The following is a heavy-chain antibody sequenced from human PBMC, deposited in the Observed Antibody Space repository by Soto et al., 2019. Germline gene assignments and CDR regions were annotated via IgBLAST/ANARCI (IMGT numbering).Heavy chain of an antibody. CDR3: ARAAFCTIPICCPLGYNMDV. D-gene: IGHD2-8*01. J-gene: IGHJ6*03. CDR2: INAGNGNT. CDR1: GYTFTDYA. V-gene: IGHV1-3*01. Sequence: ASVKVSCKASGYTFTDYAIHWVRQAPGQRLEWMGWINAGNGNTVYSQKFQGRITITRDTSASIAYVELSTLTSEDTAVFYCARAAFCTIPICCPLGYNMDVWGKGTTVTVSS.